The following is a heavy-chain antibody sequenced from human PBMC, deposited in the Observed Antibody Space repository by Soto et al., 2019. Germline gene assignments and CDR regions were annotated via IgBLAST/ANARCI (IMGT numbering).Heavy chain of an antibody. Sequence: GGSLRLSCAASGFTFSSYGMHWVRQAPGKGLEWVAVISYDGSNKYYADSVKGRFTISRDNSKNTLYLQMNSLRAEDTAVYYCAKDPRKGLLAAAGSYYYGMDVWGQGTTVTVSS. CDR3: AKDPRKGLLAAAGSYYYGMDV. J-gene: IGHJ6*02. CDR2: ISYDGSNK. V-gene: IGHV3-30*18. D-gene: IGHD6-13*01. CDR1: GFTFSSYG.